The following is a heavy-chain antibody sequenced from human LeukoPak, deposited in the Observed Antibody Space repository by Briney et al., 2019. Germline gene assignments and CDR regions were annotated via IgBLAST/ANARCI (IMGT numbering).Heavy chain of an antibody. D-gene: IGHD2/OR15-2a*01. CDR3: ARVGAGGGNYFRSYYDR. CDR1: GGSISSSSYY. Sequence: PSETLSLTCTVSGGSISSSSYYWGWFRQAPGRGLEWVANIKEDGSEKNYVDSVKGRFSISRDHAENSLYLQMNSLRVEDTAMYYCARVGAGGGNYFRSYYDRWGQGTLVTVSS. J-gene: IGHJ4*02. CDR2: IKEDGSEK. V-gene: IGHV3-7*01.